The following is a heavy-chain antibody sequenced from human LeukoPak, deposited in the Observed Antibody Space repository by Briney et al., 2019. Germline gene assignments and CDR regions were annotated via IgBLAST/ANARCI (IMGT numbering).Heavy chain of an antibody. CDR2: IYYSGST. Sequence: SETLSLTCTVSGGSISSFYWSWIRQPPGKGLEWIGYIYYSGSTNYNPSLKSRVTISVDTSKNQFSLKLSSVTAADTAVYYCARVGQNGTIGSRWFDPWGQGTLVTVSS. D-gene: IGHD1-7*01. CDR1: GGSISSFY. J-gene: IGHJ5*02. V-gene: IGHV4-59*01. CDR3: ARVGQNGTIGSRWFDP.